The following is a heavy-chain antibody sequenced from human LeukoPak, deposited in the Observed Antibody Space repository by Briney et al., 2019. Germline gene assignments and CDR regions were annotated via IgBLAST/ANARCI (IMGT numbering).Heavy chain of an antibody. CDR3: ARDDPNRWELSEGHFDY. J-gene: IGHJ4*02. V-gene: IGHV1-2*02. CDR1: GYTFTGYY. CDR2: INPNSGGT. Sequence: AAVKVTCKASGYTFTGYYMHWVRQAPGQGLQWMGWINPNSGGTNYAHKYQGRVTMTRDTSISTAYMELSRLRSDDTAVYYCARDDPNRWELSEGHFDYWGQGTLVTVSS. D-gene: IGHD1-26*01.